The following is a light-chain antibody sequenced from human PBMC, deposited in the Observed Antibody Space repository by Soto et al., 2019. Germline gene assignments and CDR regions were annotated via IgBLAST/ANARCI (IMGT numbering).Light chain of an antibody. V-gene: IGKV2-28*01. CDR2: LGS. CDR3: MQALQTPWT. J-gene: IGKJ1*01. Sequence: EIVMTQSPLSLPVTPGEPTSISCRSSQSLLHSNGYNYLDWYLQKPGQSPQLLIYLGSNRASGDPDRFSGSGSGTDFTLKISRVEAEDVGVYYCMQALQTPWTFGQGTRVEIK. CDR1: QSLLHSNGYNY.